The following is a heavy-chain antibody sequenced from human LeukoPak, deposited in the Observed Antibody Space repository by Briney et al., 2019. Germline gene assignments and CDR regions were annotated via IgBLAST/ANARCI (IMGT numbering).Heavy chain of an antibody. D-gene: IGHD3-9*01. Sequence: GGSLRLSCAASGFTFSNYAMSWVRQAPGKGLEWVSAITGSGGGTYYADSVKGRFTISRDNSKNTLYLQMNSLRAEDTAVYYCAKWGDYDVLTGYYDPDYWGQGTMVTVSS. CDR2: ITGSGGGT. V-gene: IGHV3-23*01. CDR1: GFTFSNYA. J-gene: IGHJ4*02. CDR3: AKWGDYDVLTGYYDPDY.